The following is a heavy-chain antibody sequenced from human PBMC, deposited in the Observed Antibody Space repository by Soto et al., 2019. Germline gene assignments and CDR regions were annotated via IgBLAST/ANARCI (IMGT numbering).Heavy chain of an antibody. J-gene: IGHJ4*02. V-gene: IGHV3-48*03. Sequence: GGSLRLSCAASGFSLSIYEMNWVRQAPGKGLEWLAYVSTSGSLKNYSDSVKGRFTISRDNTKNAVYLQMNSLRAEETAVYYCVRSAPASWYYFDFWGQGSLVTVSS. CDR3: VRSAPASWYYFDF. CDR2: VSTSGSLK. CDR1: GFSLSIYE.